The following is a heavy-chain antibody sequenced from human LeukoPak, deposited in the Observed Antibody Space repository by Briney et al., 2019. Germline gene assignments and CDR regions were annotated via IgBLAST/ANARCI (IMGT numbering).Heavy chain of an antibody. CDR2: IYYSGST. D-gene: IGHD5-24*01. CDR3: ARLIDRRDGYNYVDY. CDR1: GGSISSYY. J-gene: IGHJ4*02. V-gene: IGHV4-59*08. Sequence: SETLSLTCTVSGGSISSYYWSWIRRPPGKGLEWIGYIYYSGSTNYNPSLKSRVTISVDTSKNQLSLKLSSVTAADTAVYYCARLIDRRDGYNYVDYWGQGTLVTVSS.